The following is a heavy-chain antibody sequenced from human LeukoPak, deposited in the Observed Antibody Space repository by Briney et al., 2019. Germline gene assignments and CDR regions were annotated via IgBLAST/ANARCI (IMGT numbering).Heavy chain of an antibody. V-gene: IGHV3-23*01. CDR3: AKVYHDFWGGHLAWGPKTQYFAMDA. J-gene: IGHJ6*02. D-gene: IGHD3-3*01. CDR2: ISGSGHNR. CDR1: GFTFNKIA. Sequence: TGGSLRLSCAVSGFTFNKIALTWVRQAPGGRLDWVSGISGSGHNRYYADSVQGRFTVSRDNSKNILYLQMNSLRAEDTAIYYCAKVYHDFWGGHLAWGPKTQYFAMDAWGQGTTVIVSS.